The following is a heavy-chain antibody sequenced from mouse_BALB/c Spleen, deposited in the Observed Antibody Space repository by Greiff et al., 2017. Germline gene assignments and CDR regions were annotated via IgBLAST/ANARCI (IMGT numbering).Heavy chain of an antibody. CDR1: GFTFSNYW. Sequence: EVQLVESGGGLVQPGGSMKLSCVASGFTFSNYWMNWVRQSPEKGLEWVAEIRLKSNNYATHYAESVKGRFTISRDDSKSSVYLQMNNLRAEDTGIYYCTRQYGNSGYWYFDVWGAGTTVTVSS. V-gene: IGHV6-6*02. CDR2: IRLKSNNYAT. CDR3: TRQYGNSGYWYFDV. D-gene: IGHD2-10*02. J-gene: IGHJ1*01.